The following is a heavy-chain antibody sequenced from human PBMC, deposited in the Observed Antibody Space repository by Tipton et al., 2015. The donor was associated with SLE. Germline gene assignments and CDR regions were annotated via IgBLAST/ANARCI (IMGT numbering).Heavy chain of an antibody. D-gene: IGHD6-13*01. J-gene: IGHJ4*02. CDR2: ISSSSNYI. Sequence: GSLRLSCAASGFMFSRYRMNWVRQAPGKGLEWVSSISSSSNYIYYADSMKGRFTISRDNSKNTLYLRMDSLRAEDTALYYCARDNSSIWFDYWGQGTLVTVSS. CDR1: GFMFSRYR. V-gene: IGHV3-21*01. CDR3: ARDNSSIWFDY.